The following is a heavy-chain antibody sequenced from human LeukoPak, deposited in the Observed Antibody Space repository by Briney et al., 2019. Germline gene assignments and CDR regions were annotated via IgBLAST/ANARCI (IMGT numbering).Heavy chain of an antibody. CDR2: ISAYNGNT. V-gene: IGHV1-18*01. CDR3: AIVTYYYDSSGYLDY. Sequence: ASVKVSCKASGYTFTSYGISWVRQAPGQGLEWMGWISAYNGNTNYAQKLQGRVTMTTDTSTCTAYMELRSLRSDDTAVYYCAIVTYYYDSSGYLDYWGQGTLVTVSS. D-gene: IGHD3-22*01. CDR1: GYTFTSYG. J-gene: IGHJ4*02.